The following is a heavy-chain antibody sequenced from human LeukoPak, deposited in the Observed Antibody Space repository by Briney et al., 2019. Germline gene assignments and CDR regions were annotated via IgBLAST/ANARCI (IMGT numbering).Heavy chain of an antibody. CDR3: AREDRSWYYDFWSGPRDFDY. J-gene: IGHJ4*02. CDR2: ISSSSSYI. V-gene: IGHV3-21*01. Sequence: PGGSLRLSCAASGFTFSSYSMNWVRQAPGKGLEWVSSISSSSSYIYYADSVKGRFTISRDNAKSSLYLQMNSLRAEDTAVYYCAREDRSWYYDFWSGPRDFDYWGQGTLVTVSS. D-gene: IGHD3-3*01. CDR1: GFTFSSYS.